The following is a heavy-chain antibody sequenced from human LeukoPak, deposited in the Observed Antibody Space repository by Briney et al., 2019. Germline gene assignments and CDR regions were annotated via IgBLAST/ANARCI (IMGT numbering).Heavy chain of an antibody. J-gene: IGHJ2*01. CDR2: IYYSGST. D-gene: IGHD2-21*02. V-gene: IGHV4-30-4*01. Sequence: SETLSLTCTVSGGSISSGDYYWSWIRQPPGKGLEWIGYIYYSGSTYYNPSLKSRVTISVDTSKNQFSLKLSSVTAADTAVYYCARDPVVTALAPPNWYFDLWGRGTLVTVSS. CDR1: GGSISSGDYY. CDR3: ARDPVVTALAPPNWYFDL.